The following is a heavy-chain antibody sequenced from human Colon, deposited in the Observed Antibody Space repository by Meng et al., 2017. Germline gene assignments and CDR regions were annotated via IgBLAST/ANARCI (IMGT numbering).Heavy chain of an antibody. CDR2: ISASGTTT. D-gene: IGHD3/OR15-3a*01. J-gene: IGHJ4*02. CDR3: GKGSDITSYEIWH. Sequence: GESLKIPCAASGFSFSDYAMTRVRQVPGKGLEWVSGISASGTTTYHADSVRGRFFISRDNSRNTLYLQMNSLRAEDSAVYYCGKGSDITSYEIWHWGPGNLVTVSS. CDR1: GFSFSDYA. V-gene: IGHV3-23*01.